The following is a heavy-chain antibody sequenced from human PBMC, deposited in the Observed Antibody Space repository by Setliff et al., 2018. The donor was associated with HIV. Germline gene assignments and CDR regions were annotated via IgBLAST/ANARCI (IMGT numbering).Heavy chain of an antibody. CDR1: GFTSSSYA. CDR2: ISGSGGST. D-gene: IGHD1-26*01. J-gene: IGHJ4*02. V-gene: IGHV3-23*01. Sequence: GGSLRLSCVVSGFTSSSYAMSWVRQAPGKGLEWVSVISGSGGSTHYAGSVKGRFTISRDNSQNTVYLQMNSLRVEDTAVYYCAKSLGTNYFDYWGQGTLVTVSS. CDR3: AKSLGTNYFDY.